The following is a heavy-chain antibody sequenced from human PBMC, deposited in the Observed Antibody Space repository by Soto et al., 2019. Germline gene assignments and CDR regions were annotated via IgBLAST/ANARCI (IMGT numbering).Heavy chain of an antibody. V-gene: IGHV1-69*13. CDR3: ARAPLDFEYSSSSGMDV. Sequence: GASVKVSFKASGGTFSSYAISWVRQAPGQGLEWMGGIIPIFGTANYAQKFQGRVTITADESTSTAYMELSSLRSEDTAVYYCARAPLDFEYSSSSGMDVWGLGATVTVSS. J-gene: IGHJ6*02. CDR1: GGTFSSYA. CDR2: IIPIFGTA. D-gene: IGHD6-6*01.